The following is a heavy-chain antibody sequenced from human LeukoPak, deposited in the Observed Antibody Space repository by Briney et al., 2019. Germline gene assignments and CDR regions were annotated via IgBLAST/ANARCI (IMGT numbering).Heavy chain of an antibody. J-gene: IGHJ3*02. CDR2: IIPILGIA. V-gene: IGHV1-69*04. CDR1: GGTFSSYA. D-gene: IGHD1-26*01. CDR3: ARDQKDQWELLMGHRGPTDAFDI. Sequence: GASVKVSCKASGGTFSSYAISWVRQAPGQGLEWMGRIIPILGIANYAQKFQGRVTMTTDTSTSTAYMELRSLRSDDTAVYYCARDQKDQWELLMGHRGPTDAFDIWGQGTMVTVSS.